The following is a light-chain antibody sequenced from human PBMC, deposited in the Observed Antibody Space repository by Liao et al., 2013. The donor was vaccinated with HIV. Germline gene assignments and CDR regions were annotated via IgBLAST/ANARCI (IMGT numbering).Light chain of an antibody. CDR2: YDY. V-gene: IGLV3-21*01. CDR1: NIGSKS. Sequence: SYELTQPPSVSVAPGKTARITCGRNNIGSKSVHWYQQKPGQAPVLVIYYDYDRPSGIPERFSGSNSGNTATLSISRVEAGDEADYYCQVWDSNSDHPYVFGSGTKVTVL. CDR3: QVWDSNSDHPYV. J-gene: IGLJ1*01.